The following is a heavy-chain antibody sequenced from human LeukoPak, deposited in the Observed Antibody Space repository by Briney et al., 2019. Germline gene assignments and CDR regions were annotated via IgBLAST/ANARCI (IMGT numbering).Heavy chain of an antibody. Sequence: SETLSLTCAVSGGSISSGGYSWSWIRQPPGMGLEWIGYIYHSGSTYYNPSLKSRVTISVDRSKNQFSLKLSSVTAADTAVYYCARGLDWIHSNWFDPWGQGTLVTVSS. V-gene: IGHV4-30-2*01. D-gene: IGHD3-9*01. CDR1: GGSISSGGYS. CDR2: IYHSGST. J-gene: IGHJ5*02. CDR3: ARGLDWIHSNWFDP.